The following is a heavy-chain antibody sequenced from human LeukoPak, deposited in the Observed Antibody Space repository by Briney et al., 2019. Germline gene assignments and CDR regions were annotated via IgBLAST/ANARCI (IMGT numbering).Heavy chain of an antibody. CDR1: GGSFSGYY. D-gene: IGHD6-19*01. Sequence: SETLSLTCAVSGGSFSGYYWSWIRQPPGKGLEWIGEINHSGGTNYNPSLKSRVTISVDTSKNQFSLKLSSVTAADTAVYYCARRSGGWYYFDYWGQGTLVTVSS. CDR2: INHSGGT. J-gene: IGHJ4*02. V-gene: IGHV4-34*01. CDR3: ARRSGGWYYFDY.